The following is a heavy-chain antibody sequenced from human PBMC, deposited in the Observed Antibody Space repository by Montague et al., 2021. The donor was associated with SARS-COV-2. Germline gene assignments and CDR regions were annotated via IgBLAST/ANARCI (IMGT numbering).Heavy chain of an antibody. CDR3: ARWVSDITIFGVVIARYFDY. D-gene: IGHD3-3*01. J-gene: IGHJ4*02. V-gene: IGHV3-48*03. CDR1: GFTFSSYE. CDR2: ISSSGSTI. Sequence: RLSWSASGFTFSSYEMNWVRQAPGKGLEWVSYISSSGSTIYYADSVKGRFTISRDNAKNSLYLQMNSLRAEDTAVYYCARWVSDITIFGVVIARYFDYWGQGTLVTVSS.